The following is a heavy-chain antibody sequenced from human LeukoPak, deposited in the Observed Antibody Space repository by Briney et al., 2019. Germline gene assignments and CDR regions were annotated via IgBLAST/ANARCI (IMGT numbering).Heavy chain of an antibody. Sequence: GGSLRLSCAASGFTFSDYYMSWIRQAPGKGLEWVSYISSSGSTIYYADSVKGRFTISRDNAKNSLHLQMNSLRAEDTAVYYCARDRVAVAAPYNWFDPWGQGTLVTVSS. J-gene: IGHJ5*02. V-gene: IGHV3-11*01. CDR3: ARDRVAVAAPYNWFDP. CDR1: GFTFSDYY. D-gene: IGHD6-19*01. CDR2: ISSSGSTI.